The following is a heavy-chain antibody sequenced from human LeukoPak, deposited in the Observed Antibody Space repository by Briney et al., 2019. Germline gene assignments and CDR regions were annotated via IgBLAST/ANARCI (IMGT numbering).Heavy chain of an antibody. Sequence: SETLSLTCAVYGGSFSGYYWSWIRQPPGKGLEWIGEINHSGSTNYNPSLKSRVTISVDTSKNQFSLKLSSVTAADTAVYYCARQEGDCSSTSCYLSCFDYWGQGTLVTVSS. D-gene: IGHD2-2*01. CDR1: GGSFSGYY. J-gene: IGHJ4*02. CDR3: ARQEGDCSSTSCYLSCFDY. CDR2: INHSGST. V-gene: IGHV4-34*01.